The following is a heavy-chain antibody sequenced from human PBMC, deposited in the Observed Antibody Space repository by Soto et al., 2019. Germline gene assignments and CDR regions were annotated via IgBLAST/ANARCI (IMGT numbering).Heavy chain of an antibody. J-gene: IGHJ4*02. V-gene: IGHV3-66*01. CDR2: IYGAAST. CDR1: GFTVSSNY. Sequence: VQLVESGGGLVQPGGSLRLSCAASGFTVSSNYMNWVRQAPGKGLEWVSIIYGAASTYYADSVKGRFTISRDNSKNTLYLHMNSLRAEDTAVYYCARDGPSRSRYYFDYWGQGTLVTVSS. D-gene: IGHD6-13*01. CDR3: ARDGPSRSRYYFDY.